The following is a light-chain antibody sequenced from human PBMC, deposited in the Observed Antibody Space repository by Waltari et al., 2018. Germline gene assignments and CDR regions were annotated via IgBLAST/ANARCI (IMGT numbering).Light chain of an antibody. V-gene: IGKV3-20*01. CDR2: GAS. CDR1: QSVGWS. CDR3: QHYVRLPVT. Sequence: EIVLTQSPGTLSLSPGEGATLSCRASQSVGWSLAWYQQKPGQAPRLVISGASSRATGIPDRFSDSGSGTDFSLTISRLEPEDFAVYYCQHYVRLPVTFGQGTKVEI. J-gene: IGKJ1*01.